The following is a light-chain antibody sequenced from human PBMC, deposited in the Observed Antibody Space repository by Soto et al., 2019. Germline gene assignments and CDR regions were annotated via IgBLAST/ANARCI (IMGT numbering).Light chain of an antibody. Sequence: EIVMTQSPATLSVSPGERATLSCRASQSVGSNLAWHQQKPGQAPRLLIYVASTRATGIPARFSGSGSGTEFTLTISSLQSEDFAVYYCQQFNIWPRTFGQGTKVEIK. V-gene: IGKV3-15*01. CDR1: QSVGSN. CDR3: QQFNIWPRT. J-gene: IGKJ1*01. CDR2: VAS.